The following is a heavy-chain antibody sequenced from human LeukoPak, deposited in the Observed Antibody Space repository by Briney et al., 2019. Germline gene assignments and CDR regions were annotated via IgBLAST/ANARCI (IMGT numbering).Heavy chain of an antibody. CDR2: ISSSGSHT. J-gene: IGHJ5*02. CDR3: AKKAIVVLGSNWFDP. Sequence: GGSLRLSCAASGFTFTNYAMNWVRQAPGKGLEWVSTISSSGSHTYYADSVKGRFTTSRDNSKNTLYLQMNSLRDEDTALYYCAKKAIVVLGSNWFDPWGQGTLVTVSS. V-gene: IGHV3-23*01. CDR1: GFTFTNYA. D-gene: IGHD2/OR15-2a*01.